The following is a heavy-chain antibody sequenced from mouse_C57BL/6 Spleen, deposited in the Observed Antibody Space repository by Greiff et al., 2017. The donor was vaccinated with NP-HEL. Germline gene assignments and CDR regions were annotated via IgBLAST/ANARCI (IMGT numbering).Heavy chain of an antibody. J-gene: IGHJ1*03. CDR1: GFNIKDDY. CDR3: TGSITTVVAMDFDV. V-gene: IGHV14-4*01. D-gene: IGHD1-1*01. Sequence: EVKLLESGAELVRPGASVKLSCTASGFNIKDDYMHWVKQRPEQGLEWIGWIDPENGDTEYASKFQGKATITADTSSNTAYLQLSSLTSEDTAVYYCTGSITTVVAMDFDVWGTGTTVTVSS. CDR2: IDPENGDT.